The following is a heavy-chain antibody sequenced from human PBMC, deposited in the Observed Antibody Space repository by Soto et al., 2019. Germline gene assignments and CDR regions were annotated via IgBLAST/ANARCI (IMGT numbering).Heavy chain of an antibody. D-gene: IGHD3-9*01. J-gene: IGHJ6*02. Sequence: SVNVSCKAAGGTFSIYTISWVRQAPGQGLEWMGRIIPILGIANYAQKFQGRVTITADKSTSTAYMELSSLRSEDTAVYYCARGDLRYFDWLLYYYYGMDVWGQGTTLTVSS. V-gene: IGHV1-69*02. CDR2: IIPILGIA. CDR3: ARGDLRYFDWLLYYYYGMDV. CDR1: GGTFSIYT.